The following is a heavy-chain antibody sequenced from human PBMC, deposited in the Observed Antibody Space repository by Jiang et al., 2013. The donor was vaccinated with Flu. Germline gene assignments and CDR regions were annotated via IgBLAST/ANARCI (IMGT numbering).Heavy chain of an antibody. D-gene: IGHD3-22*01. Sequence: EVQLLESGGGLVKPGGSLRLSCAASGFTFSSYSMNWVRQAPGKGLEWVSSISSSSSYIYYADSVKGRFTISRDNAKNSLYLQMNSLRAEDTAVYYCASTPDDSSGYYALVFDYWGQGTLVTVSS. CDR2: ISSSSSYI. CDR1: GFTFSSYS. V-gene: IGHV3-21*01. J-gene: IGHJ4*02. CDR3: ASTPDDSSGYYALVFDY.